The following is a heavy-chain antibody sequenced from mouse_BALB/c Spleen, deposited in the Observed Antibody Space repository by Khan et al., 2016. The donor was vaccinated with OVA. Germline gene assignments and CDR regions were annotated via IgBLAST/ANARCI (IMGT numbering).Heavy chain of an antibody. CDR3: ARSYFGNYDVAY. Sequence: VQLQESGTELVKPGASVTLSCKTSGYTFTSYWIQWVKQRPGQGLEWIGQIFPGTGTTYYNEIFNGKATLTIATYSPTAFMQLSSLTSEAPPLSFCARSYFGNYDVAYWGQGTLVTVSA. CDR1: GYTFTSYW. D-gene: IGHD2-1*01. J-gene: IGHJ3*01. CDR2: IFPGTGTT. V-gene: IGHV1S132*01.